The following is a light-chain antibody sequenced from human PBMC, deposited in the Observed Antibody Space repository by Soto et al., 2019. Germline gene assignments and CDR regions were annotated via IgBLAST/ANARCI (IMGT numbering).Light chain of an antibody. J-gene: IGLJ2*01. CDR1: SSDVGAYNY. Sequence: QSVLTQPRSVPGAPGQSVTISCTGTSSDVGAYNYVSWYQQYPGKAPKLMINDVSNRPSGVPDRFSGSKSGNTASLTISGLQAEDEADYYCCSYAGSYAMVFGGGTKL. V-gene: IGLV2-11*01. CDR3: CSYAGSYAMV. CDR2: DVS.